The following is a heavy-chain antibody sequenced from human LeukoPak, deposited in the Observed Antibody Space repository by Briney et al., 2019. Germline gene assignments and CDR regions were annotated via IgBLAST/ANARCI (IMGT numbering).Heavy chain of an antibody. V-gene: IGHV1-69*13. J-gene: IGHJ6*03. CDR1: GGTFSSYA. CDR2: IIPIFGTA. D-gene: IGHD3-3*01. Sequence: SVKVSCKASGGTFSSYAISWVRQAPGQGLEWMGGIIPIFGTANYAQKFQGRVTITADESTSTAYMELSSLRSEDTAVYYCARGRRTDYDFWSGYSYYMDVWGKGTTVTVSS. CDR3: ARGRRTDYDFWSGYSYYMDV.